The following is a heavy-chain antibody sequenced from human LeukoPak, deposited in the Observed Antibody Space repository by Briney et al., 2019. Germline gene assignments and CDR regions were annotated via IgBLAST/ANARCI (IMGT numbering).Heavy chain of an antibody. CDR1: SGSFRTYY. V-gene: IGHV4-59*01. Sequence: RPSETLSLTCTVSSGSFRTYYWSWLRQPPGKGLEWIGYIFYNEGTSYNPSLKSRVTISVDTSNNQLSLKVNSVTAADTAVYYCARQMGIGFDPWGQGTLVTVSS. J-gene: IGHJ5*02. CDR2: IFYNEGT. D-gene: IGHD7-27*01. CDR3: ARQMGIGFDP.